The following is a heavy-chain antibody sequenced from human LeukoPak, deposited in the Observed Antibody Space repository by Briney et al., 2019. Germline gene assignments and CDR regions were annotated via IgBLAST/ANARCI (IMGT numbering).Heavy chain of an antibody. CDR3: AKPKCSGGSCPKEH. CDR1: GFTFSSYG. V-gene: IGHV3-30*02. J-gene: IGHJ4*02. D-gene: IGHD2-15*01. CDR2: IRYDGSNK. Sequence: GGSLRLSCAASGFTFSSYGMHWVRQAPGKGLEWVAFIRYDGSNKYYAGSVKGRFAISRDNSKNTLYLQMNSLRAEDTAVYYCAKPKCSGGSCPKEHWGQGTLVTVSS.